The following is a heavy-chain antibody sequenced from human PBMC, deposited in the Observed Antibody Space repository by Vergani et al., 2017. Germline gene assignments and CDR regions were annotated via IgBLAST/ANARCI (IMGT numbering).Heavy chain of an antibody. CDR2: IYASGST. CDR3: AREPIAVAGTLDN. CDR1: GGPISSYY. V-gene: IGHV4-4*07. Sequence: QVQLQESGPGLVKPSETLSLTCPVSGGPISSYYWSWIRQPAGRGLEWIGRIYASGSTNYNPSLKSRVTMSVDTSKNQFSLQLSSVTTADTAVYYCAREPIAVAGTLDNWGQGTLVTVSS. D-gene: IGHD6-19*01. J-gene: IGHJ4*02.